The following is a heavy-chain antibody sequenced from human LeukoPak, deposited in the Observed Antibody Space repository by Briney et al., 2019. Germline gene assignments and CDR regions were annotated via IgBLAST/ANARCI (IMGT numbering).Heavy chain of an antibody. V-gene: IGHV3-74*01. D-gene: IGHD3-3*01. CDR2: INSDGSTT. Sequence: GGSLRLSCAASGFTFSSYWMHWVRQAPGKGLVWVSRINSDGSTTSYADSVKGRFTISRDNAKNTLYLQMKSLRAEDTAVYYCARDAFGVDKSPFWGQGTLVTVSS. CDR1: GFTFSSYW. J-gene: IGHJ4*02. CDR3: ARDAFGVDKSPF.